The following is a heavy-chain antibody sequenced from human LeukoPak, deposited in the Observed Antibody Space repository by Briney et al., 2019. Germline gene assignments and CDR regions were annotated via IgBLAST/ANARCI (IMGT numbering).Heavy chain of an antibody. J-gene: IGHJ4*02. CDR2: INAGNGNT. CDR1: GYTFTSYA. D-gene: IGHD6-13*01. CDR3: ARGEIAAAGTIDY. Sequence: ASVKVSWKASGYTFTSYAMHWVRQAPGQRLEWMGWINAGNGNTKYSQKFQGRVTITRDTSASTAYMELSSLRSEDTAVYYCARGEIAAAGTIDYWGQGTLVTVSS. V-gene: IGHV1-3*01.